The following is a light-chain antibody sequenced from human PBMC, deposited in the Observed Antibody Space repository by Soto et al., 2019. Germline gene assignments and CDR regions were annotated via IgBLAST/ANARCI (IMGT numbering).Light chain of an antibody. V-gene: IGKV1-5*01. J-gene: IGKJ1*01. CDR2: DAS. Sequence: DIQMTQSPSTLSASVGDRVTITCRASQTIYSWLAWYQQKPGEAPKLLIYDASYLESGVPSRFSGSGSGTEFTLTISSLQPGDFATYYCQQYNSYWTFGQGTKVEIK. CDR1: QTIYSW. CDR3: QQYNSYWT.